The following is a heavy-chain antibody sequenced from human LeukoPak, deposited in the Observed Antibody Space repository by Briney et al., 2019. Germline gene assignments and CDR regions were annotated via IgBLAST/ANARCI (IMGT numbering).Heavy chain of an antibody. Sequence: PGGSLRLSCAASGFTFSSYAMSWVRQAPGKGLEWVSAISGSGGSTYYADSVRGRFTISRDNSKNTLYLQMNSLRAEDTAVYYCAKEGTYSSGWYGDYWGQGTLVTVSS. V-gene: IGHV3-23*01. D-gene: IGHD6-19*01. CDR2: ISGSGGST. CDR1: GFTFSSYA. J-gene: IGHJ4*02. CDR3: AKEGTYSSGWYGDY.